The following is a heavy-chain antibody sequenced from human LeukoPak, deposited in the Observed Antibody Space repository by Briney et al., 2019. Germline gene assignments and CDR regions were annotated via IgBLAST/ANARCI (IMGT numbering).Heavy chain of an antibody. CDR1: GFTFSRCW. D-gene: IGHD6-19*01. CDR2: INSDGSST. Sequence: GGSLRLSCAASGFTFSRCWMHWVRQAPGKGLVWVSRINSDGSSTNYAASVRGRFTISRDNSKNTLYLQLNTLRADDTATYYCAKPISGGLAVTADWFHPWGQGTLVVVSS. V-gene: IGHV3-74*01. J-gene: IGHJ5*01. CDR3: AKPISGGLAVTADWFHP.